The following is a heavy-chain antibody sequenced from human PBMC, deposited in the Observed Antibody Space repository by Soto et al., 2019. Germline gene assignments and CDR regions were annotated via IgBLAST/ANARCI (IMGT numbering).Heavy chain of an antibody. CDR2: ISAYNGNT. CDR1: GYTFTSYG. V-gene: IGHV1-18*01. CDR3: ARDGIPVELIPSIIHFDY. J-gene: IGHJ4*02. D-gene: IGHD3-3*01. Sequence: QVQLVQSGAEVKKPGASVKVSCKASGYTFTSYGISLVRQAPGQGLEWMGWISAYNGNTNYAQKLQGRVTMTTDTSTSSAYMELMSLRSDNTGVYYCARDGIPVELIPSIIHFDYWGQGTLVTVSS.